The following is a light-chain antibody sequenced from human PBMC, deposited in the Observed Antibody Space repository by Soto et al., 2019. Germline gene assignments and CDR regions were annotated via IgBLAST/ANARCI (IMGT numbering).Light chain of an antibody. CDR2: GAS. CDR1: QSVSSK. CDR3: QQRNVWPPIT. J-gene: IGKJ5*01. Sequence: EIVMTQSPATLSVSPGERVTLSCRASQSVSSKLAWYQQKPGQAPRLLIYGASTRAIGIPGSVSGSGSGTEFTLTINSLEPEDFAVYYCQQRNVWPPITFGQGTRLEIK. V-gene: IGKV3-15*01.